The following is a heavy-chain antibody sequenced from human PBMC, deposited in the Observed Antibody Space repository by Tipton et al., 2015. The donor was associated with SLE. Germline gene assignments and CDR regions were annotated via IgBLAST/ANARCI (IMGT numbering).Heavy chain of an antibody. D-gene: IGHD3-16*02. CDR3: ARGRTFGGVFVD. CDR2: INHSVST. J-gene: IGHJ4*02. Sequence: TLSLTCAVYGGSFSGYYWSWIRQPPGKGLEWIGEINHSVSTNYNPSLKSRVTISVDTSKNQFSRKLSSVTAADTAVYYCARGRTFGGVFVDWGQGTLVTVSS. CDR1: GGSFSGYY. V-gene: IGHV4-34*01.